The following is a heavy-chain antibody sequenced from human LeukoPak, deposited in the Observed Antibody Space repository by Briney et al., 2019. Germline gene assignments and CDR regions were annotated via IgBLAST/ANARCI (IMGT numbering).Heavy chain of an antibody. CDR1: GFTFSTYG. CDR2: ISYDGSDK. Sequence: GRSLRLSCAASGFTFSTYGMHWVRQAPGKGLEWVAVISYDGSDKYYADSVKGRFTISRDNSKNTLYLQLNSLRAEDTAVYYCARDQTHAYSSGFDYWGQGTLVTVSS. D-gene: IGHD6-19*01. J-gene: IGHJ4*02. V-gene: IGHV3-30*03. CDR3: ARDQTHAYSSGFDY.